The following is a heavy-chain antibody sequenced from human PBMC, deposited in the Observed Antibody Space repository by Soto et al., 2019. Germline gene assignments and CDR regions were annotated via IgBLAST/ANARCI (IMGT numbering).Heavy chain of an antibody. CDR1: GYTFTSYY. D-gene: IGHD3-9*01. CDR2: INPSGGST. Sequence: GASVKVSCKAPGYTFTSYYMHWVRQAPGQGLEWMGIINPSGGSTSYAQKFQGRVTMTRDTSTSTVYMELSSLRSEDTAVYYCARPLLSIRYFDWLPNYYYYGMDVWGQGTTVTVSS. J-gene: IGHJ6*02. V-gene: IGHV1-46*03. CDR3: ARPLLSIRYFDWLPNYYYYGMDV.